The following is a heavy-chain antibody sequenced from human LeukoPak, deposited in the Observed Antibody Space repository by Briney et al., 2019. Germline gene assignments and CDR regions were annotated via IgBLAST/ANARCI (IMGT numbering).Heavy chain of an antibody. J-gene: IGHJ6*03. CDR3: ARGGYGSGRYYYSYMDV. CDR1: GGSFSGYY. D-gene: IGHD3-10*01. Sequence: SETLSLTCAVYGGSFSGYYWSWIRQPPGKGLEWIGEINHSGSTNYSPSLKSRVTISVDTSKNQFSLKLSSVTAADTAVYYCARGGYGSGRYYYSYMDVWGKGTTVTVSS. CDR2: INHSGST. V-gene: IGHV4-34*01.